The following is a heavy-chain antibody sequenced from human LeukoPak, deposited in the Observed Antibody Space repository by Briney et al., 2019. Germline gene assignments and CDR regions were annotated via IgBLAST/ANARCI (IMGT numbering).Heavy chain of an antibody. D-gene: IGHD6-19*01. Sequence: ASVKVSCKASGGTFSSYAISWVRQAPGQGLEWMGRIIPTFGTANYAQKFQGRVTITTDESTSTAYMELSSLRSEDTAVYYCASSIAVAGPEAFDIWGQGTMVTVSS. J-gene: IGHJ3*02. CDR2: IIPTFGTA. CDR3: ASSIAVAGPEAFDI. CDR1: GGTFSSYA. V-gene: IGHV1-69*05.